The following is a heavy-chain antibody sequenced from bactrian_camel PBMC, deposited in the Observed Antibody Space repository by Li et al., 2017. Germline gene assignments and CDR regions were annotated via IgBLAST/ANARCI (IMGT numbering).Heavy chain of an antibody. J-gene: IGHJ6*01. V-gene: IGHV3S1*01. Sequence: HVQLVESGGGSVQAGGSLKLSCAATGYTYSPDYMAWFRQSPGKEREGVAALSRYSPTYADSVKGRFTISVDRAKNTLYLQMNSLKPEDTAMYYCAADLPCSSLWPIKTATDDADFTYWGQGTQVTVS. CDR1: GYTYSPDY. CDR2: LSRYSP. D-gene: IGHD3*01. CDR3: AADLPCSSLWPIKTATDDADFTY.